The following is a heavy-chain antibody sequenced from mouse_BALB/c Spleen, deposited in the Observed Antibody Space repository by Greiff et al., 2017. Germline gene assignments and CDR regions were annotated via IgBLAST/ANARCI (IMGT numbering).Heavy chain of an antibody. CDR1: GYTFTSYW. CDR2: IYPGDGDT. Sequence: VQLQQSGAELARPGASVKLSCKASGYTFTSYWMQWVKQRPGQGLEWIGAIYPGDGDTRYTQKFKGKATLTADKSSSTAYMQLSSLASEDSAVYYCATRVPHYYGSYAMDYWGQGTSVTVSS. D-gene: IGHD1-2*01. J-gene: IGHJ4*01. CDR3: ATRVPHYYGSYAMDY. V-gene: IGHV1-87*01.